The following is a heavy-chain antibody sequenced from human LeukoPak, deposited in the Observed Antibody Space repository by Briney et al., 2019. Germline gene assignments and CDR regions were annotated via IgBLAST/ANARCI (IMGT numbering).Heavy chain of an antibody. J-gene: IGHJ5*02. D-gene: IGHD3-22*01. V-gene: IGHV1-2*02. CDR1: GYTFTGYY. Sequence: ASVKVCCKASGYTFTGYYMHWVRQAPGQGVEWMGWINPNSGGTNYAQKFQGRVTMTRDTSISTAYMELSRLRSDDTAVYYCARAITYYYDSSGYYLNWFDPWGQGTLVTVSS. CDR2: INPNSGGT. CDR3: ARAITYYYDSSGYYLNWFDP.